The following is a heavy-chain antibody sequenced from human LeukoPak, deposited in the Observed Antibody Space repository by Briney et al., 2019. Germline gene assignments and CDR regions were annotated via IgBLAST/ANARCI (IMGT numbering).Heavy chain of an antibody. CDR2: INHSGST. V-gene: IGHV4-34*01. CDR1: GGSFSGYY. J-gene: IGHJ4*02. Sequence: PSETLSLTCAVYGGSFSGYYWSWIRQPPGKGLEWIGEINHSGSTNYNPSLKSRVTISVDTSKNQFSLKLSSVTAADTAVYYCARVRLGESRATEFDYWGQGTLVTVSS. D-gene: IGHD3-10*01. CDR3: ARVRLGESRATEFDY.